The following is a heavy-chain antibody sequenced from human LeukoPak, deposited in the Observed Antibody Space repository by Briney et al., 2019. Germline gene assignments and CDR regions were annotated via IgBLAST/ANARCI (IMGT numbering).Heavy chain of an antibody. CDR1: GFTFSSYA. CDR3: AKDKAPPITIFGVVIEKTDAFDI. D-gene: IGHD3-3*01. V-gene: IGHV3-23*01. Sequence: GGSLRLSCAASGFTFSSYAMSWVRQAPGRGLEWVSDISGSGGSTYYADSVKGRFTISRDNYKNTLYLQMNSLRAEDTAVYYCAKDKAPPITIFGVVIEKTDAFDIWGQGTMVTVSS. CDR2: ISGSGGST. J-gene: IGHJ3*02.